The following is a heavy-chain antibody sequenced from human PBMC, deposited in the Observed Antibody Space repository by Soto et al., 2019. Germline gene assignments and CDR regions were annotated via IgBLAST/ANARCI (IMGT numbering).Heavy chain of an antibody. CDR2: ISGSGGST. CDR1: GFTFSSYA. CDR3: AKVTPVGYFHWFYYYMDV. Sequence: EVQLLESGGGLVQPGGSLRLSCAASGFTFSSYAMSWVRQAPGKGLVWVSAISGSGGSTYYADSVKGRFTISRDNSKNTLYLQMNSLRAEDTAVYYCAKVTPVGYFHWFYYYMDVWGKGTTVTVSS. J-gene: IGHJ6*03. D-gene: IGHD3-9*01. V-gene: IGHV3-23*01.